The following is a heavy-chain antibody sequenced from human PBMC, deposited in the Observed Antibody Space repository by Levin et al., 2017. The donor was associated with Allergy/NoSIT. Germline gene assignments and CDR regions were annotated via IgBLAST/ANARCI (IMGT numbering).Heavy chain of an antibody. CDR3: ARVRGAYYFDY. D-gene: IGHD1-26*01. Sequence: GESLKISCAASGFTFSVYAIAWVRQAPGRGLEWISAITGSGGDTHYADSVKGRFAISRDNSKNTLWLQMNSLRAEDTAVYFCARVRGAYYFDYWGQGTLVTVSS. J-gene: IGHJ4*02. CDR1: GFTFSVYA. V-gene: IGHV3-23*01. CDR2: ITGSGGDT.